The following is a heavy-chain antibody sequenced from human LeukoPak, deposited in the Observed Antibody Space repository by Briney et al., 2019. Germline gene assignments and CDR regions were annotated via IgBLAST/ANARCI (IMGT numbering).Heavy chain of an antibody. CDR1: GGSISSGGYY. J-gene: IGHJ3*02. CDR2: IYNSGST. CDR3: ARGYGSGPAFDI. D-gene: IGHD3-10*01. Sequence: SETLSLTCTVSGGSISSGGYYWSWIRQHPGKGLEWIGYIYNSGSTYYNPSLKSRVTISVDTSKNQFSLKLSSVTAADTAVYYCARGYGSGPAFDIWGQGTMVTVSS. V-gene: IGHV4-31*03.